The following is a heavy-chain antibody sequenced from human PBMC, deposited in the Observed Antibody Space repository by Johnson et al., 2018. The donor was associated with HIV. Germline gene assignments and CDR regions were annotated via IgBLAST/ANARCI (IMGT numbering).Heavy chain of an antibody. V-gene: IGHV3-30*18. D-gene: IGHD6-6*01. CDR2: VSYDGTNE. CDR1: GFTFRSYG. CDR3: AKVHIAARWSDAFDI. J-gene: IGHJ3*02. Sequence: QVQLVESGGGVVQPGRSLRLSCVASGFTFRSYGMHWVRQAPGKGLEWVAFVSYDGTNECYDDSVKGRFPVSRDSSKNTLLLQMNSLRAEDTAVYFCAKVHIAARWSDAFDIWGQGTMVTVSS.